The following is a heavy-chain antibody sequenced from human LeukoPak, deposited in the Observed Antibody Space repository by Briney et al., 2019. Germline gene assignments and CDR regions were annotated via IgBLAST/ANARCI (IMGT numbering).Heavy chain of an antibody. Sequence: PSETLSLTCTVSGGSISSSSYYWGWIRQPPGKGLEWIGSIYYSGSTYYNPSLRSRVTISVDTSKNQFSLKLSSVTAADTAVYYCARTEKYYGGNSVVDYWGQGTLVTVSS. D-gene: IGHD4-23*01. CDR1: GGSISSSSYY. V-gene: IGHV4-39*07. J-gene: IGHJ4*02. CDR3: ARTEKYYGGNSVVDY. CDR2: IYYSGST.